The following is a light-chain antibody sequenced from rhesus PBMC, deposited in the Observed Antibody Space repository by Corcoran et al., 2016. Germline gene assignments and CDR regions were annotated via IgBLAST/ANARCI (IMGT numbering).Light chain of an antibody. CDR1: ENVNNY. Sequence: DIQMTQSPSSLSASVGDRVTITCRASENVNNYLTWYQQKPGKAPKLLNYKASTLQSGVPSRFSGSGSGTYYTFTISSLQPEDVATYYCQQHNSDPWTFGQGTKVEIK. V-gene: IGKV1-74*01. J-gene: IGKJ1*01. CDR3: QQHNSDPWT. CDR2: KAS.